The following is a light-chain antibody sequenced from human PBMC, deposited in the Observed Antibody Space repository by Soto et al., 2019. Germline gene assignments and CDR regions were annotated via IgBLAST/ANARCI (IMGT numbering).Light chain of an antibody. CDR3: QKYKNWPPFT. CDR1: QSVSSKY. V-gene: IGKV3-20*01. J-gene: IGKJ3*01. Sequence: EIVLTQSPGTLSLSPGERATLSCRASQSVSSKYLAWYQQKPGQAPRVLIYGTSIRASGVPDRFSGSWSGTDLTPTISGLGPEDFAVYYCQKYKNWPPFTCGHGTKVDIK. CDR2: GTS.